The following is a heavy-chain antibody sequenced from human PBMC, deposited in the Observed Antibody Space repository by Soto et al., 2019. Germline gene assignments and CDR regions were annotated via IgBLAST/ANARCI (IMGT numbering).Heavy chain of an antibody. J-gene: IGHJ5*02. V-gene: IGHV3-21*01. Sequence: EVQLVEFGGGLVKPGGSLRLSCAASGFTFNTYDMNSVRQAPGKGLEWVSSLTTSSAYIYYADSLKGRITISRDNAKNSLFLQMNSLRAEDTAVYFCVRSGTARLLGDSWFDTWGQGTLVTVSS. CDR3: VRSGTARLLGDSWFDT. CDR2: LTTSSAYI. D-gene: IGHD2-21*01. CDR1: GFTFNTYD.